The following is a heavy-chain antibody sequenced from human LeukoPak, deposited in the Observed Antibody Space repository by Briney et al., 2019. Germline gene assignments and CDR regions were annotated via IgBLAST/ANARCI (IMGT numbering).Heavy chain of an antibody. D-gene: IGHD5-18*01. J-gene: IGHJ6*02. CDR2: IDYSGNT. Sequence: PSETLSLTCTVSGVSISSYYWTWIRQPPGKGLEWIGNIDYSGNTKYNPSLKSRVTISVDTSKNQFSLKLSSVTAADTAVYYCARGYSYGYNYYYGMDVWGQGTTVTVSS. CDR3: ARGYSYGYNYYYGMDV. CDR1: GVSISSYY. V-gene: IGHV4-59*12.